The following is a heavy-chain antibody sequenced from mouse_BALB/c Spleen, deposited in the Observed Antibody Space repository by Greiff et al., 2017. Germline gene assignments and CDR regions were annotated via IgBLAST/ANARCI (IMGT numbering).Heavy chain of an antibody. CDR3: SGKYYVAFYYAMDD. CDR2: IYHGAGDT. Sequence: VQLQQSGPELVKPGASVKISCKASGYAFSSSWLNWVQQRPGQGLEWIGRIYHGAGDTNYNGKFKGKSTLTAGKSSSTAYLQLSSTTSVDSAVYFYSGKYYVAFYYAMDDWGQGTSVTVSS. V-gene: IGHV1-80*01. J-gene: IGHJ4*01. D-gene: IGHD1-1*01. CDR1: GYAFSSSW.